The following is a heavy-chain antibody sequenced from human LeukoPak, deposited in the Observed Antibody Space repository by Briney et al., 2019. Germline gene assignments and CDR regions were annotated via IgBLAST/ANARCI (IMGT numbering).Heavy chain of an antibody. CDR2: ISHDGSDT. J-gene: IGHJ4*02. V-gene: IGHV3-30*14. D-gene: IGHD2-15*01. CDR1: GFTFSSFA. CDR3: AKSTPGVVAPSDY. Sequence: GGSLRLSCAASGFTFSSFAFHWVRQAPGKGLEWVAVISHDGSDTFYADSVKGRFTISRDNSKNTLYLQMNSLRAEDTAVYYCAKSTPGVVAPSDYWGQGTLVTVSS.